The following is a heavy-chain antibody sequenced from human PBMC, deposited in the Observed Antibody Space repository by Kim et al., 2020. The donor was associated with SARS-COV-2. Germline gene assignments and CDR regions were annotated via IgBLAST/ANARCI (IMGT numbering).Heavy chain of an antibody. CDR2: ISSSSSYI. D-gene: IGHD2-2*01. CDR1: GFTFSSYS. CDR3: ARDHSQGYCSSTSCYQWFDP. V-gene: IGHV3-21*01. J-gene: IGHJ5*02. Sequence: GGSLRLSCAASGFTFSSYSMNWVRQAPGKGLEWVSSISSSSSYIYYADSVKGRFTISRDNAKNSLYLQMNSLRAEDTAVYYCARDHSQGYCSSTSCYQWFDPWGQGTLVTVSS.